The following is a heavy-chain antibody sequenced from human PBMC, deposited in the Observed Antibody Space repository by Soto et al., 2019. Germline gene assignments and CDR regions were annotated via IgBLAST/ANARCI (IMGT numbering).Heavy chain of an antibody. CDR3: VAWGDSSNL. D-gene: IGHD3-22*01. V-gene: IGHV3-7*01. J-gene: IGHJ4*02. CDR2: IKPDGSEK. Sequence: EVPLVDSGGGLVQPGGSLRLSCAASGFTFSAHWMTWVRQGPGKGLEWVAHIKPDGSEKYYVDAVKGRFAISRDNVENSLHLQMNGLRVGDTAMYYCVAWGDSSNLWGQGSLVTVSS. CDR1: GFTFSAHW.